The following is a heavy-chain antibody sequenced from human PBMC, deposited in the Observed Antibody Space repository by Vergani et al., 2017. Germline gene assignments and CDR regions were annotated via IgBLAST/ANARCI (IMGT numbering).Heavy chain of an antibody. Sequence: EVQLLESGGGLVQPGGSLRLSCAASGFTFSSYAMSWVRQAPGKGLEWVSAISGSGSTINYADSVKGRFTISRDNAKNSLYLQMNSLRAEDTAVYYCARVSSGWQYYYYYYMDVWGKGTTVTVSS. CDR2: ISGSGSTI. J-gene: IGHJ6*03. V-gene: IGHV3-23*01. CDR1: GFTFSSYA. CDR3: ARVSSGWQYYYYYYMDV. D-gene: IGHD6-19*01.